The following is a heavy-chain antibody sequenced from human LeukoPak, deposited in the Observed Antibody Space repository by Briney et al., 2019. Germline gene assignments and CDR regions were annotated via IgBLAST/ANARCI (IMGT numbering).Heavy chain of an antibody. CDR2: ISGSGGST. D-gene: IGHD3-3*02. V-gene: IGHV3-23*01. J-gene: IGHJ6*02. CDR3: AGISSNPEDYYYGMDV. Sequence: PGGSLRLSCAASGFTFSSYAMSWVRQAPGKGLEWVSAISGSGGSTYYADSVKGRFTISRDNSKNTLYPQMNGLRAEDTAVYYCAGISSNPEDYYYGMDVWGQGTTVTVSS. CDR1: GFTFSSYA.